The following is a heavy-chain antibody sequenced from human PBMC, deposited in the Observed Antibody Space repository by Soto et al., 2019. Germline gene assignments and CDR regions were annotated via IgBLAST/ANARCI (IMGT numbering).Heavy chain of an antibody. D-gene: IGHD3-9*01. J-gene: IGHJ4*02. Sequence: EVQLVESGGGFVQPGESLRLSCAASGFTFSLSAMSWVPQAPGRGLEWVSSISGGGSSTDYAESVKGRFTISRDNSKNTVHLQMISLRAEDTAVYYCAKGPEYDILTGCDFWGQGALVTVSS. CDR1: GFTFSLSA. CDR3: AKGPEYDILTGCDF. CDR2: ISGGGSST. V-gene: IGHV3-23*04.